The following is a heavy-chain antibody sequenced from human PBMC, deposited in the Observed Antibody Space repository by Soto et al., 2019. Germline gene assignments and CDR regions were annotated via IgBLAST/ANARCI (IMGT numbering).Heavy chain of an antibody. CDR1: GFTFSSYA. J-gene: IGHJ6*02. V-gene: IGHV3-23*01. Sequence: LRLSCAASGFTFSSYAMSWVRQAPGKGLEWVSAISGSGGSTYYADSVKGRFTISRDNSQRTLNLQMDSLRAEDTAVYYCAKNGDFWSWGMDVWGQGTTVTVSS. D-gene: IGHD3-3*01. CDR3: AKNGDFWSWGMDV. CDR2: ISGSGGST.